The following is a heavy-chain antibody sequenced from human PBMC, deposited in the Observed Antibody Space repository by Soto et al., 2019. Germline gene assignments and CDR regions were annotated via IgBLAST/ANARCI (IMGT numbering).Heavy chain of an antibody. D-gene: IGHD3-9*01. V-gene: IGHV3-30-3*01. CDR1: GFTFSSYA. CDR3: AKDGYLDTYYFDY. Sequence: QVQPVESGGGVVQPGRSLRLSCAASGFTFSSYAMHWVRQAPGKGLEWVAVISYDGISKHYADSVKGRFSISRDDSENTLYVQMNSLRAEDTAVYYCAKDGYLDTYYFDYWGQGTLVTVSS. J-gene: IGHJ4*02. CDR2: ISYDGISK.